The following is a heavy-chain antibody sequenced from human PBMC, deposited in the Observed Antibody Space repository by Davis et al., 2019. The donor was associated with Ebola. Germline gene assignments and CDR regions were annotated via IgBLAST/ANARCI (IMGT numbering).Heavy chain of an antibody. CDR2: IRSKGYGGKT. Sequence: GGSLRLSCAAYGFTFGDYSMNWVRQAPGKGLEWVGFIRSKGYGGKTAYAASVKGRFTISRDDSKSIAYLQMNSLKIEDTAVYYCTRDLKEPPPSYYFGMDVWGQGTTVTVSS. V-gene: IGHV3-49*04. CDR3: TRDLKEPPPSYYFGMDV. D-gene: IGHD1-26*01. J-gene: IGHJ6*02. CDR1: GFTFGDYS.